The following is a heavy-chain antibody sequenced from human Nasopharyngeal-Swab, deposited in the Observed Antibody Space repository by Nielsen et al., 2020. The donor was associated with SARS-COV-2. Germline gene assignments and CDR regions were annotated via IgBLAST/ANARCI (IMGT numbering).Heavy chain of an antibody. V-gene: IGHV4-34*01. CDR2: INHSGST. Sequence: SQTLSLTCAVYGGSFSGYYWSWIRQPPGKGLEWIGEINHSGSTNYNPSLKSRVTISVDTSKNQFSPKLSSVTAADTAVYYCARAGAYCSSTSCYIDYWGQGTLVTVSS. CDR1: GGSFSGYY. J-gene: IGHJ4*02. CDR3: ARAGAYCSSTSCYIDY. D-gene: IGHD2-2*02.